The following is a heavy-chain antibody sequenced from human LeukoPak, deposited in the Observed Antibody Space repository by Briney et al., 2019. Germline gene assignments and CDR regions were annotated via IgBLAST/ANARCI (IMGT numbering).Heavy chain of an antibody. CDR1: GYTFSGHY. J-gene: IGHJ4*02. Sequence: ASVKVSCKASGYTFSGHYMHWVRQAPGQGLEWMGWINPNSGGTNYAQKFQGRVTMTRDTSISTAYMELSRLRSDDTAVYYCARDNRYSSSWTPRYFDYWGQGTLVTVSS. D-gene: IGHD6-13*01. V-gene: IGHV1-2*02. CDR3: ARDNRYSSSWTPRYFDY. CDR2: INPNSGGT.